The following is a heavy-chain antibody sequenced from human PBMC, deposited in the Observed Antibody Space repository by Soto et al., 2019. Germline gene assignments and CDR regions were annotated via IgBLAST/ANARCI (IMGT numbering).Heavy chain of an antibody. CDR1: GGSVSGYY. CDR3: ARGGWNIVLVQAAPPNWFDP. J-gene: IGHJ5*02. CDR2: INHSGST. V-gene: IGHV4-34*01. D-gene: IGHD2-2*01. Sequence: PXETLSLACAVYGGSVSGYYWSWIRQPPGKGLEWIGEINHSGSTNYNPSLKSRVTISVDTSKNQFSLKLSSVTAADTAVYYCARGGWNIVLVQAAPPNWFDPWGQGTLVTVSS.